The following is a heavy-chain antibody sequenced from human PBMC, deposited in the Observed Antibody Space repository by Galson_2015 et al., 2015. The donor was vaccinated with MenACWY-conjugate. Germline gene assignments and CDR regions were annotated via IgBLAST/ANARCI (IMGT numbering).Heavy chain of an antibody. Sequence: SLRLSCAPSGFTFSTYWMHWVRQAPGKGLEWVSRIDPDGSTTDYAELMKGRFTISRDNAKNTLFLQIHSLRVEDTAVYYCATAGSYRFDYWGQGALVTVSS. D-gene: IGHD1-26*01. CDR1: GFTFSTYW. CDR2: IDPDGSTT. CDR3: ATAGSYRFDY. J-gene: IGHJ4*02. V-gene: IGHV3-74*01.